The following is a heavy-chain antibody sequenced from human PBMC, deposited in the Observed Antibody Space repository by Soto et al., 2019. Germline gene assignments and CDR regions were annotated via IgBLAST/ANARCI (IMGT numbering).Heavy chain of an antibody. D-gene: IGHD4-17*01. CDR2: IYYSGST. Sequence: PSETLSRTCTVSGGSVSSGGYYLSWIRQHPGKGLEWIGYIYYSGSTYYNPSLKSRVIISLDTSKNQFSLNLNSVTAADTAVYYCGRAPAGTATPFSVNAFDIWGLGAMVTFS. CDR3: GRAPAGTATPFSVNAFDI. V-gene: IGHV4-31*03. CDR1: GGSVSSGGYY. J-gene: IGHJ3*02.